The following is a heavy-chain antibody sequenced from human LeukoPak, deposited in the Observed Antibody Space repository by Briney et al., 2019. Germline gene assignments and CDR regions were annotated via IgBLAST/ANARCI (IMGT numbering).Heavy chain of an antibody. CDR3: ATETNGRHYDY. J-gene: IGHJ4*02. D-gene: IGHD1-14*01. V-gene: IGHV3-21*06. CDR1: GLTFSTSG. CDR2: IGPTGSDR. Sequence: PGGSLRLSCTASGLTFSTSGFNWVRQAPGEGLEWVASIGPTGSDRYHADSIKGRFTISRDDANNFLYLQMNSLRAEDTAVYYCATETNGRHYDYWGQGTLLTVS.